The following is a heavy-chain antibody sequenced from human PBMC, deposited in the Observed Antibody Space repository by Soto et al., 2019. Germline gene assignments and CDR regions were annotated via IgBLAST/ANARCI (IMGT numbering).Heavy chain of an antibody. D-gene: IGHD7-27*01. CDR1: GGSISSGGYS. V-gene: IGHV4-30-2*01. CDR3: ASYNWGSLYYFEY. Sequence: PSETLSLTCAVSGGSISSGGYSWSWIRQPPGKGLEWIGYIYHSGSTYYNPSLKSRVTISVDRSKNQFSLKLSSVTAADTAVYYCASYNWGSLYYFEYWGQGKLVTVSS. J-gene: IGHJ4*02. CDR2: IYHSGST.